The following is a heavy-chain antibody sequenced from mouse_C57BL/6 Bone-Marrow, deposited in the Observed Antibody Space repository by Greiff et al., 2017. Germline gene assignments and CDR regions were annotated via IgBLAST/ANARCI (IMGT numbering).Heavy chain of an antibody. CDR1: GFTFTDSW. V-gene: IGHV6-6*01. CDR3: TRNRGRYLDY. J-gene: IGHJ2*01. CDR2: IRNKANTPAT. D-gene: IGHD3-3*01. Sequence: EVKLEESGGGLVQPGGSMKLSCAASGFTFTDSWMDWVRQSPEKGLEWVAEIRNKANTPATYYAVSVKGRLTISRDDSKSSVDRQMNSLRAEDTGIYYCTRNRGRYLDYWGQGTTLTVSS.